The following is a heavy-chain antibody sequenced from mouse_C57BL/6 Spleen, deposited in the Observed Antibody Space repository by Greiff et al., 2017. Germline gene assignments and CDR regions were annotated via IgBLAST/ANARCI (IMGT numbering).Heavy chain of an antibody. CDR1: GYTFTSYW. Sequence: QVQLKQPGAELVKPGASVKLSCKASGYTFTSYWMHWVKQRPGQGLEWIGMIHPNSGSTNYNEKFKSKATLTVDKSSSTAYMQLSSLTSEDSAVYYCARAGNYMDCYAMDYWGQGTSVTVSS. CDR2: IHPNSGST. J-gene: IGHJ4*01. CDR3: ARAGNYMDCYAMDY. V-gene: IGHV1-64*01. D-gene: IGHD2-1*01.